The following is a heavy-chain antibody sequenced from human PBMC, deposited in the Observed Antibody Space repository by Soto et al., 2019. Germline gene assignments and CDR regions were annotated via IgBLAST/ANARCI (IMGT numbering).Heavy chain of an antibody. J-gene: IGHJ5*02. V-gene: IGHV5-10-1*01. Sequence: PRGALKISCEGFWYRFSKYLGCWGGPTPGKGLEWMGRIDPSDSYTKYSPSFQGHVTISVDESTNTAYLQWSSLQASDTAIYYCAREFDTLGWCDPWGQGTLVTVSS. D-gene: IGHD3-9*01. CDR1: WYRFSKYL. CDR3: AREFDTLGWCDP. CDR2: IDPSDSYT.